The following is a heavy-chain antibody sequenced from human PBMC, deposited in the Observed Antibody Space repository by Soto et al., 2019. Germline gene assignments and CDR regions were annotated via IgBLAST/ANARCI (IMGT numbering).Heavy chain of an antibody. CDR1: GFTFSEYS. CDR3: ARARGNDWYSDY. CDR2: ITHSGTYV. V-gene: IGHV3-21*01. D-gene: IGHD5-12*01. Sequence: DVQLVESGGGLVRPGGSLRLSCTASGFTFSEYSMSWVRQAPGKGLEWVSSITHSGTYVYYADSVNGRFTISRDSASNSLFLQMTSLRAEDTAVYHCARARGNDWYSDYWGQGTLVTVSS. J-gene: IGHJ4*02.